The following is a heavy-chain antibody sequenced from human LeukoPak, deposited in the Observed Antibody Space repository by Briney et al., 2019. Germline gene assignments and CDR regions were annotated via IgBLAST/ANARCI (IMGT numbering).Heavy chain of an antibody. Sequence: SETLSLTCTVSGGSISSYYWSWIRQPPGKGLEWIGYIYYSGSTNYNPSLKSRVTISVDTSKYQFSLKLSSVTAADTAVYYCARDKPLTLGTTHYYYGMDVWGQGTTVTVSS. J-gene: IGHJ6*02. CDR2: IYYSGST. D-gene: IGHD1-7*01. CDR1: GGSISSYY. V-gene: IGHV4-59*01. CDR3: ARDKPLTLGTTHYYYGMDV.